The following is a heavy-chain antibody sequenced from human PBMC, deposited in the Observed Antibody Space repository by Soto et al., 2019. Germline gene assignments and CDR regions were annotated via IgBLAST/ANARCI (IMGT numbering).Heavy chain of an antibody. J-gene: IGHJ5*01. Sequence: QISLKESGPTLVEPTETLTLTCSFSGFSLSSSGVGVGWFRQAPGKALECLAIIYWDNDRRYNPSLKNRLSITKDTSKNHVVLIITYMEPVDTGTYYCAHLVSYSFSWDVGWFDSWGQGAPVTVS. V-gene: IGHV2-5*02. CDR2: IYWDNDR. CDR3: AHLVSYSFSWDVGWFDS. D-gene: IGHD1-26*01. CDR1: GFSLSSSGVG.